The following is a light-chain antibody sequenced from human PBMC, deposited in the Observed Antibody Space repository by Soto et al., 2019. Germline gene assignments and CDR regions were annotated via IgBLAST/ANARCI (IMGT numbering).Light chain of an antibody. Sequence: QSALTQPPSVSGSPGQSVTISCSGTSSDVGSYNRVSWYQQPPGTAPKLIICEVSNRPSGVPDRFSGSKSGNTASLTISGLQAEDEADYYCISYTSSNTLVFGGGTKLTVL. V-gene: IGLV2-18*02. CDR1: SSDVGSYNR. CDR2: EVS. J-gene: IGLJ2*01. CDR3: ISYTSSNTLV.